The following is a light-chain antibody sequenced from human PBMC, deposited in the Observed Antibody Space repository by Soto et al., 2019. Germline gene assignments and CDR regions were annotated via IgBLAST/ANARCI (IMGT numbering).Light chain of an antibody. CDR3: QQYNNWPRT. CDR1: QSVSSK. J-gene: IGKJ3*01. CDR2: GAS. Sequence: EIVMTQSPATLSVSPGERATLSCRASQSVSSKLGWYQQKPGQAPRLLIYGASIRATGIPARFSGSGSGTEFTLTISSLQSEDFAVYYCQQYNNWPRTFGPGTKSGYQT. V-gene: IGKV3-15*01.